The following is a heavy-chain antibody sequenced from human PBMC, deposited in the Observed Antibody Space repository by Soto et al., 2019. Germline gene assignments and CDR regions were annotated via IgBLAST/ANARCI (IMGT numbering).Heavy chain of an antibody. CDR1: GYTLTAHY. CDR2: SGPATGPT. J-gene: IGHJ4*02. V-gene: IGHV1-2*02. CDR3: GRSRSGQIVVFY. Sequence: ASVKVFSKASGYTLTAHYNHRVREAPEQGPEWVGESGPATGPTSYAHRFQGRVTTTMDMSITTVYMELNNRTPDDTAVYYCGRSRSGQIVVFYWGQGTPVTVSS. D-gene: IGHD1-26*01.